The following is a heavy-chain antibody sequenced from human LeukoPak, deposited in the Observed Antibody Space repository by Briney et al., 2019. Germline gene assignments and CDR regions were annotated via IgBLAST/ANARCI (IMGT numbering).Heavy chain of an antibody. CDR1: GFTLSSYS. D-gene: IGHD1-1*01. CDR3: ARSTSAFDI. Sequence: GGSLRLSCAASGFTLSSYSMNWVRQAPGKGLEWVSSISSSRNYIYYADSMKGRFTISRDNAKNSLYLQMNSLRAEDTAVYYCARSTSAFDIWGQGTMVTVSS. J-gene: IGHJ3*02. V-gene: IGHV3-21*01. CDR2: ISSSRNYI.